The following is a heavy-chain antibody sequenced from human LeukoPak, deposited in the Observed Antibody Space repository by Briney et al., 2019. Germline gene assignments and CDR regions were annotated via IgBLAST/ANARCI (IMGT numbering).Heavy chain of an antibody. D-gene: IGHD6-19*01. CDR3: AREFKVAGFDP. J-gene: IGHJ5*02. Sequence: SETLSLTCTISGGSISSFYWSWIRQPAGKGLQWIGRINSSGSTNYNPSLKSRVTMAVDTSKDQFSLRLSSVTAADTAVYYCAREFKVAGFDPWGQGTLVTVSS. CDR1: GGSISSFY. V-gene: IGHV4-4*07. CDR2: INSSGST.